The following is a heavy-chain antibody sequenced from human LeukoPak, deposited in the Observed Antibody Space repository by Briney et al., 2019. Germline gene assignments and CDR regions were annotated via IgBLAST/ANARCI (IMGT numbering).Heavy chain of an antibody. J-gene: IGHJ3*02. D-gene: IGHD2-21*02. Sequence: GSVKVSCKASGYTFTNYGISWVRQAPGQGLEWMGWISPYKGNTYYAQKVQGRVTMTTDTSTSVAYMDLRSLRSDDTAMYYCARDIAYCGGDCYSDTFDIWGQGTMVTVSS. CDR3: ARDIAYCGGDCYSDTFDI. CDR1: GYTFTNYG. V-gene: IGHV1-18*01. CDR2: ISPYKGNT.